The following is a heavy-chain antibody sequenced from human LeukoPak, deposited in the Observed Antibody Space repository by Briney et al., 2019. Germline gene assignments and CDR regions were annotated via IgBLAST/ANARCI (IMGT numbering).Heavy chain of an antibody. CDR1: GDSISGSPYY. CDR3: ARPPDLAATGY. J-gene: IGHJ4*02. D-gene: IGHD6-13*01. CDR2: IYHKGNT. Sequence: SETLSLTFTVSGDSISGSPYYWAWNRQTPGKGFEWIGSIYHKGNTYYNPSLKSRVVISVDTSKNQFSLKLASLTAADTAVYYCARPPDLAATGYWGQGTLVTVSS. V-gene: IGHV4-39*01.